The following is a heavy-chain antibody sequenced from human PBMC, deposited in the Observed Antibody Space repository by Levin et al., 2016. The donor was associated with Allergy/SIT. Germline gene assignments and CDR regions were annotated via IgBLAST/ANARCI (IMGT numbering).Heavy chain of an antibody. J-gene: IGHJ4*02. Sequence: WIRQPPGKGLEWVSGISGDGGNTHYADSVKGRFTISRDNSKDTLYLQLNSLRAEDTAVYYCAKDVDFWSGYYRGGIDSWGQGTLVTVSS. CDR2: ISGDGGNT. D-gene: IGHD3-3*01. V-gene: IGHV3-23*01. CDR3: AKDVDFWSGYYRGGIDS.